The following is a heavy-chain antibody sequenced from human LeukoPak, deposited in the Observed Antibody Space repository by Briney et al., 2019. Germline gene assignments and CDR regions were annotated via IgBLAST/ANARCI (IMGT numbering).Heavy chain of an antibody. CDR1: GFTFKTYA. J-gene: IGHJ4*02. D-gene: IGHD6-19*01. Sequence: GGSLRLSCAASGFTFKTYAMNWVRQAPGKGLEWVSSISSSSSYIYYADSVKGRFTISRDNAKNSLYLQMNSLRAEDTAVYYCAREYEVAVAGGFDYWGQGTLVTVSS. CDR3: AREYEVAVAGGFDY. CDR2: ISSSSSYI. V-gene: IGHV3-21*01.